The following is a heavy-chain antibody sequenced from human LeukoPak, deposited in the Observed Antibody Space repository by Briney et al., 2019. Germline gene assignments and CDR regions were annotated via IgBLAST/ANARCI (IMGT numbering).Heavy chain of an antibody. Sequence: PSETLSLTCKVSGYSIGRDYYWAWLRQPPGKGLEWIGSIFHTGRTVYNPSYESRLTISMDTSKNEFFLRLNSVTAADTAVYFCARDGGYPTTDEGFDLWGLGTLVTVSS. CDR2: IFHTGRT. J-gene: IGHJ5*02. V-gene: IGHV4-38-2*02. D-gene: IGHD5-12*01. CDR1: GYSIGRDYY. CDR3: ARDGGYPTTDEGFDL.